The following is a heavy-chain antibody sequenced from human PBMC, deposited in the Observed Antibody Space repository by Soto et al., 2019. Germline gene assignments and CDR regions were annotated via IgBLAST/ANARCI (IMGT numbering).Heavy chain of an antibody. CDR1: GGTFSSYA. J-gene: IGHJ3*02. V-gene: IGHV1-69*06. CDR2: IIPIFGTA. Sequence: EEEKTPASVKVSCKASGGTFSSYAISWVRQAPGQGLEWMGGIIPIFGTASYAQKFQGRVTITADKSTSTSYMELSSLRSEDTAVYYCARVYYYGSGSYYVDAFDIWGQGTMVTVSS. D-gene: IGHD3-10*01. CDR3: ARVYYYGSGSYYVDAFDI.